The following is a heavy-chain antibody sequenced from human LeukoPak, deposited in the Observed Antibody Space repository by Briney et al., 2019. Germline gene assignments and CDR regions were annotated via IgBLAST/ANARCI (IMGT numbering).Heavy chain of an antibody. V-gene: IGHV3-48*03. D-gene: IGHD3-10*02. CDR1: GFAFSSYE. CDR3: AELGITMIGGV. J-gene: IGHJ6*04. Sequence: GGSLRLSCAASGFAFSSYEMNWVRQAPGEGLEWVSYIRSTSNTIYYADSVKGRFTISRDNAKNSLYLQMNSLRAEDTAVYYCAELGITMIGGVWGKGTTVTISS. CDR2: IRSTSNTI.